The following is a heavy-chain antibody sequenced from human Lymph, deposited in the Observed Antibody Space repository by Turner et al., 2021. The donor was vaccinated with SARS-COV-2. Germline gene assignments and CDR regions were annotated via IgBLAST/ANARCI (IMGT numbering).Heavy chain of an antibody. CDR1: GFIVSSNY. CDR3: ARDLQLYGMDV. J-gene: IGHJ6*02. D-gene: IGHD1-1*01. V-gene: IGHV3-53*02. Sequence: EVQLVETGGGLIQPGGSLRLYCAASGFIVSSNYMNWVRQAPGKGLEWVSLIYSGGSTYYADSVKGRFPISRDNSKNTLYLQMNSLRAEDTAVYYCARDLQLYGMDVWGQGTTVTVSS. CDR2: IYSGGST.